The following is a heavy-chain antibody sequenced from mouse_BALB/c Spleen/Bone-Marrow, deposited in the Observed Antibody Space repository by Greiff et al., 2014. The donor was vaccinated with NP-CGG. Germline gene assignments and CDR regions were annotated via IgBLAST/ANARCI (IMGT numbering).Heavy chain of an antibody. V-gene: IGHV1-55*01. CDR2: IYPGSGST. D-gene: IGHD3-1*01. J-gene: IGHJ3*01. CDR1: GYNFTSYW. Sequence: QVQLQQSGAELVKPGTSVKLSCKASGYNFTSYWINWVKLRPGQGLEWIGDIYPGSGSTNYNEKFESKATLTVDTSSSTAYMQLSSLASEDSALYYCARFSQLGLRAYWGQGTLVTVSA. CDR3: ARFSQLGLRAY.